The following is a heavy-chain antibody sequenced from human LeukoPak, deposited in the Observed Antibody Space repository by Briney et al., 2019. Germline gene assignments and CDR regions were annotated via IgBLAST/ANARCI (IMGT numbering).Heavy chain of an antibody. CDR1: GGTFSSYA. CDR2: IIPIFGTA. J-gene: IGHJ4*02. CDR3: AREYSSGWSGFDY. V-gene: IGHV1-69*13. D-gene: IGHD6-19*01. Sequence: GASVEVSCKASGGTFSSYAISWVRQAPGQGLEWMGGIIPIFGTANYAQKFQGRVTITADESTSTAYMELSSLRSEDTAAYYCAREYSSGWSGFDYWGQGTLVTVSS.